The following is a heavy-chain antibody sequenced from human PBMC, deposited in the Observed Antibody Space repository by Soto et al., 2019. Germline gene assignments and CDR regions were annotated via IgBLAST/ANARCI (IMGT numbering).Heavy chain of an antibody. V-gene: IGHV3-9*01. Sequence: EVQLVESGGGLVQPGRSLRLSCAASGFTFDDYAMHWVRQAPGKGLEWVSGMSWNSGSIGYADSVKGRFTISRDNAKNSLYLQMNSLRAEDTALYYCAKDRGSSSGWFSYYFDYWGQGTLVTVSS. CDR1: GFTFDDYA. CDR3: AKDRGSSSGWFSYYFDY. J-gene: IGHJ4*02. D-gene: IGHD6-19*01. CDR2: MSWNSGSI.